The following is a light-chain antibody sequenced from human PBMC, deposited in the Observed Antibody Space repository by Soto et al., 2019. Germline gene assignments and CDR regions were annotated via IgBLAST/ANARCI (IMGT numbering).Light chain of an antibody. CDR1: QSLRNN. Sequence: EIVMTQSPATLSVSPGERATLSCRASQSLRNNLAWYQRKPGQAPRLLIFGVSTRVTGVPARFSGSGSETDFTLTITRLEPEDFAVYYCQQYSSSRTFGQGTKVDIK. J-gene: IGKJ1*01. V-gene: IGKV3-15*01. CDR3: QQYSSSRT. CDR2: GVS.